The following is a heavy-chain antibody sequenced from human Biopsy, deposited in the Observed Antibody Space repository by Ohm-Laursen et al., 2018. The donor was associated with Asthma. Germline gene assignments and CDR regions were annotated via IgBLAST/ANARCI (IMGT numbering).Heavy chain of an antibody. D-gene: IGHD3-9*01. Sequence: ASVKVSCKASGYTFISFAIHWVRQAPGQRLEWMGWVNTGNGDTKYSQKFQGRVTITRDTSASTAYMELRSLRSEDTATYYCARSYYDFLTGQVKDVFGVWGQGTMVTVSS. V-gene: IGHV1-3*04. CDR2: VNTGNGDT. J-gene: IGHJ3*01. CDR1: GYTFISFA. CDR3: ARSYYDFLTGQVKDVFGV.